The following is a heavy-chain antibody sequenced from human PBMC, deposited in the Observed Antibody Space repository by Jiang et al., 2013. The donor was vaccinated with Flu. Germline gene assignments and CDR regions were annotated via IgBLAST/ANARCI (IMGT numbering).Heavy chain of an antibody. CDR1: GGSISSFY. J-gene: IGHJ6*02. Sequence: PGLVKPSETLSLTCTVSGGSISSFYWSWIRQPPGKGLEWIGYIYYSGSTNYNPSLKSRVTISVDTSKTQFSLKLSSVTAADTAVYYCARVRSENYYGMDVWGQGTTVTVSS. CDR2: IYYSGST. V-gene: IGHV4-59*01. D-gene: IGHD4-17*01. CDR3: ARVRSENYYGMDV.